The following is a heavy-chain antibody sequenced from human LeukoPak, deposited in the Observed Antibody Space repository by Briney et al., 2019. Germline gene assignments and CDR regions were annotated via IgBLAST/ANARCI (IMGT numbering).Heavy chain of an antibody. D-gene: IGHD3-3*01. V-gene: IGHV3-21*01. Sequence: GGSLRLSCAASGFTFSRYNINWVRQAPGKGLEWVSSISSSSTYIYYADSVKGRFTISRDNANNSLFLQMNSLRAEDTAVYYCARVRGSGSSYWYFNLWGRGTLVTVSS. CDR2: ISSSSTYI. CDR3: ARVRGSGSSYWYFNL. J-gene: IGHJ2*01. CDR1: GFTFSRYN.